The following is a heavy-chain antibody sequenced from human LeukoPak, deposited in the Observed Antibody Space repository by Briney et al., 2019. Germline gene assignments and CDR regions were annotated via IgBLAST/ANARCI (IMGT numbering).Heavy chain of an antibody. Sequence: PGRSLRLSCAASGFTFSSYAMHWVRQAPGKGLEWVALISYDGSNKYYADSVKARFIISRDNSKNTVYLQMNSLRAEDTAIYYCAKNGDRGAYCSGGSCYPYYYYNMDVWGKGTTVTVSS. V-gene: IGHV3-30*04. D-gene: IGHD2-15*01. J-gene: IGHJ6*03. CDR2: ISYDGSNK. CDR1: GFTFSSYA. CDR3: AKNGDRGAYCSGGSCYPYYYYNMDV.